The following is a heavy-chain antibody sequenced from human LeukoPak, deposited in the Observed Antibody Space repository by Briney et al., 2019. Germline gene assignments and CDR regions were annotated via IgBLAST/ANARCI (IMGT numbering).Heavy chain of an antibody. CDR3: ARDLKGIAMVRGVFDY. D-gene: IGHD3-10*01. V-gene: IGHV1-3*01. J-gene: IGHJ4*02. Sequence: ASVKVSCKASGGTFSSYAISWVRQAPGQGLEWMGWINAGNGNTKYSQKFQGRVTITRDTSASTAYMELSSLRSEDTAVYYCARDLKGIAMVRGVFDYWGQGTLVTVSS. CDR2: INAGNGNT. CDR1: GGTFSSYA.